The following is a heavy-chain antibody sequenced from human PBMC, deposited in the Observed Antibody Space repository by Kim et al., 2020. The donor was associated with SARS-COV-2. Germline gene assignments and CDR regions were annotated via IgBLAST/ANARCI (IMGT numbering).Heavy chain of an antibody. D-gene: IGHD5-12*01. Sequence: GGSLRLSCVASRFLFDRYAMHWVRQAPGKGLEWVAVTSYDGRKKSYADTVKGRFTISRDNSLNTLFLQMNSLRPEDTAVYYCARVLRGGYNFDYLDYWGQGTLVTVSS. CDR2: TSYDGRKK. J-gene: IGHJ4*02. CDR3: ARVLRGGYNFDYLDY. CDR1: RFLFDRYA. V-gene: IGHV3-30*04.